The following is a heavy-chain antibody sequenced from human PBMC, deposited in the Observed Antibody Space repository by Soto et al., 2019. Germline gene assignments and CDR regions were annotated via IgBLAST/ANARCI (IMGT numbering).Heavy chain of an antibody. Sequence: SVKVSCKASGGTFSSYAISWVRQAPGQGLEWMGGIIPIFGTANYAQKFQGRVTITADKSTSTAYMELSSLRSEDTAVYYCARVSDSGGYYYYYGMDVWGQGATVTVSS. D-gene: IGHD3-10*01. CDR3: ARVSDSGGYYYYYGMDV. V-gene: IGHV1-69*06. J-gene: IGHJ6*02. CDR2: IIPIFGTA. CDR1: GGTFSSYA.